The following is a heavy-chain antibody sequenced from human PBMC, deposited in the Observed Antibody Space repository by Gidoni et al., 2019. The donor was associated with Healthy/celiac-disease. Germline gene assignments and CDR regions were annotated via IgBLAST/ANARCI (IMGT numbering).Heavy chain of an antibody. CDR3: AREGPRNYYYGMDV. V-gene: IGHV4-61*02. J-gene: IGHJ6*02. CDR1: GGSISSGSYY. CDR2: IYTSGST. Sequence: QVQLQESGPGLVKPSQTLSLTCTVSGGSISSGSYYWSWIRRPAGKGLEWIGRIYTSGSTNYNPSLKSRVTISVDTSKNQFSLKLSSVTAADTAVYYCAREGPRNYYYGMDVWGQGTTVTVSS.